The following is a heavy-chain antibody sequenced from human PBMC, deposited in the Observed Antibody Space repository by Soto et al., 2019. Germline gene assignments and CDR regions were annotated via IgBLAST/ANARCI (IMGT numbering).Heavy chain of an antibody. D-gene: IGHD6-25*01. CDR1: GLIFRNYW. CDR2: IKEDGSER. V-gene: IGHV3-7*01. CDR3: AREKRANGYFDY. Sequence: GVSLRLSSAASGLIFRNYWRSWVRQATGRGLEWVANIKEDGSERYYVDSVNGRFTISRDNAKNSLYLEMTRPRADDTAIYYCAREKRANGYFDYWAREPGSPSPQ. J-gene: IGHJ4*02.